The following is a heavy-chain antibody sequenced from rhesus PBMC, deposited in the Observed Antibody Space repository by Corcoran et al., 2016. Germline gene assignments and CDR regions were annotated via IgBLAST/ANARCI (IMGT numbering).Heavy chain of an antibody. Sequence: QLQLQESGPGLVKPSETLSLTCPVLGSSISSGYGWSWIRQPPGKGLEWIGYISYSGSTSYNPSLKSRVTISRDTSKNQFSLKLSSVTAADTAVYYCARASYYFDYWGQGVLVTVSS. CDR3: ARASYYFDY. J-gene: IGHJ4*01. D-gene: IGHD1-1*01. CDR1: GSSISSGYG. V-gene: IGHV4-122*02. CDR2: ISYSGST.